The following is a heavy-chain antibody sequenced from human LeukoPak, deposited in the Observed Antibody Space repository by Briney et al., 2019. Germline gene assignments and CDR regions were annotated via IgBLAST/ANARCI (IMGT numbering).Heavy chain of an antibody. Sequence: GGSLRLSCAASGFTFSTYSMNWVRQAPGKGLEWVSYISTSSNNIYYADSVKGRFTISRHDSKNTLYLQMNSLRAEDTAVYYCAILSGSGSYSYFDYWGQGTVVTVSS. J-gene: IGHJ4*02. CDR1: GFTFSTYS. D-gene: IGHD3-10*01. CDR2: ISTSSNNI. CDR3: AILSGSGSYSYFDY. V-gene: IGHV3-48*01.